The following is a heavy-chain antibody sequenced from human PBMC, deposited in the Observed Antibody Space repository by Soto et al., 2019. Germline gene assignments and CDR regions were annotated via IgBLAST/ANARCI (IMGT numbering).Heavy chain of an antibody. D-gene: IGHD3-9*01. Sequence: QVQLVQSGAEEKKPGASVKVSCKASGYTFTSYAMHWVRQAPGQRLEWMGWINAGNGNTKYSQKFQGRVTITRDTAASTADMELSSLRSEDTAVYYCARDANVLRYFDWSYGMDVWGQGTTVTVSS. CDR3: ARDANVLRYFDWSYGMDV. CDR1: GYTFTSYA. V-gene: IGHV1-3*05. J-gene: IGHJ6*02. CDR2: INAGNGNT.